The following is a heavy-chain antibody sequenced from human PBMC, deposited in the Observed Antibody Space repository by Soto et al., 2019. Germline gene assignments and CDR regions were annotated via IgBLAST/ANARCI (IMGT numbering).Heavy chain of an antibody. V-gene: IGHV4-59*01. CDR1: GGSISSYY. CDR3: ARGRRSGSYYSRFDY. Sequence: QVQLQESGPGLVKPSETLSLTCTVSGGSISSYYWSWIRQPPGKGLEWIGYIYYSGSTNYNPSLQSRVTISVDTSKNQFSLKLSSVTAADTAVYYCARGRRSGSYYSRFDYWGQGTLVTVSS. D-gene: IGHD1-26*01. CDR2: IYYSGST. J-gene: IGHJ4*02.